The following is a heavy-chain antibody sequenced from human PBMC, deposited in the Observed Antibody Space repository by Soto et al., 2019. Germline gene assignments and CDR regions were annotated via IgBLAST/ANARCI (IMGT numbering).Heavy chain of an antibody. CDR3: ARGCSSASCYYY. J-gene: IGHJ4*02. CDR2: ISSTGSTI. CDR1: GFRFYSHE. D-gene: IGHD2-2*01. Sequence: PGGSLRLSCGASGFRFYSHEMNWVRQAPGKGLEWVSYISSTGSTIYYADSVKGRFTISRDNAKNSLYLQMNSLTAEDTAVYYCARGCSSASCYYYWGQGTLVTVSS. V-gene: IGHV3-48*03.